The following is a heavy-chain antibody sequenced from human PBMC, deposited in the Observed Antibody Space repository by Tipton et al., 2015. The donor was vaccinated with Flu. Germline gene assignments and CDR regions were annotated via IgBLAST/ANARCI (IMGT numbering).Heavy chain of an antibody. D-gene: IGHD3-10*02. CDR3: VRDDIVLGGGRNWFDA. Sequence: GLVKPSEALSLTCTVFGDSITTYFWTWVRQPAGEGLQWIGRISTSGYTNHNPSLKSRVTMSADTYKKQISLKMTSVTAADTAVYYCVRDDIVLGGGRNWFDAWGQGILVTVSS. V-gene: IGHV4-4*07. CDR2: ISTSGYT. CDR1: GDSITTYF. J-gene: IGHJ5*02.